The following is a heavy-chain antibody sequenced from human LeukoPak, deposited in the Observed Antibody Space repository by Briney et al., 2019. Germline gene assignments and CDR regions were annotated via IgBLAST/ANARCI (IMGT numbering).Heavy chain of an antibody. CDR2: MNPDSGNT. CDR3: AVHLPGDYLDP. J-gene: IGHJ5*02. CDR1: GYTFTIYD. V-gene: IGHV1-8*01. D-gene: IGHD4-17*01. Sequence: ASVKVSCKASGYTFTIYDINWVRQDAGQGLEWMGWMNPDSGNTDFAQKFQGRVTMTRNTSISTAYMELSSLTSEDTAVYYCAVHLPGDYLDPWGQGTLVTVSS.